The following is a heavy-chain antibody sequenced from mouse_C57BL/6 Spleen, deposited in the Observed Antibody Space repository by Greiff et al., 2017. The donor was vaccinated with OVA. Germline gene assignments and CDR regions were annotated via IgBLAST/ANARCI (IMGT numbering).Heavy chain of an antibody. CDR2: IDPANGNT. Sequence: VHVKQSVAELVRPGASVKLSCTASGFNIKNTYMHWVKQRPEQGLEWIGRIDPANGNTKYAPKFQGKATITADTSSNTAYLQLSSLTSEDTAIYYCARGSYGSSYVRYAMDYWGQGTSVTVSS. D-gene: IGHD1-1*01. CDR3: ARGSYGSSYVRYAMDY. V-gene: IGHV14-3*01. J-gene: IGHJ4*01. CDR1: GFNIKNTY.